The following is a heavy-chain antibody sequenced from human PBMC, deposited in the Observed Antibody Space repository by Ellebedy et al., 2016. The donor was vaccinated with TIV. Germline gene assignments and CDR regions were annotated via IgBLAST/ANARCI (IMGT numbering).Heavy chain of an antibody. V-gene: IGHV3-7*01. J-gene: IGHJ6*03. CDR1: GFTFSDYW. CDR2: LKQDGSEI. Sequence: GESLKISXVVSGFTFSDYWMSWVRQAPGKGLEWVANLKQDGSEIYYVDSVKGRFTISRDNAKNSVYLQMNNLRAEDTAVYYCARRYMDVWGRGTTVTVSS. CDR3: ARRYMDV.